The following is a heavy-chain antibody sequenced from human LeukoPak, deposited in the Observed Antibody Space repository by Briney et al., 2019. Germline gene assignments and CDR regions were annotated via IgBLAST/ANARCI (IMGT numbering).Heavy chain of an antibody. CDR1: GFTFGSYE. J-gene: IGHJ6*01. CDR3: AELGSTMIGGV. V-gene: IGHV3-48*03. CDR2: ISSSGSTI. D-gene: IGHD3-10*02. Sequence: GGSLRLSCAASGFTFGSYEMNWVRQAPGKGLEWVSYISSSGSTIYYAYSVKGRFTISRDNAKTSLYLQMNSLRAEDTAVYYCAELGSTMIGGVWGKGTTVTISS.